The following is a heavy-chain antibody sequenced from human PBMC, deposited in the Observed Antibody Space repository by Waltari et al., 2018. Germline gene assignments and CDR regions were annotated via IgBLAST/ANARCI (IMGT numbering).Heavy chain of an antibody. CDR3: ARDRTAAAGYFDY. CDR2: IYYSGST. J-gene: IGHJ4*02. D-gene: IGHD6-13*01. V-gene: IGHV4-38-2*02. Sequence: VQLVESGGGLVQPGRSLRLSCAASGFTFDDYAMHWVRQAPGKGLEWIGSIYYSGSTYYNPSLKSRVTISVDTSKNQFSLKLSSVTAADTAVYYCARDRTAAAGYFDYWGQGTLVTVSS. CDR1: GFTFDDYA.